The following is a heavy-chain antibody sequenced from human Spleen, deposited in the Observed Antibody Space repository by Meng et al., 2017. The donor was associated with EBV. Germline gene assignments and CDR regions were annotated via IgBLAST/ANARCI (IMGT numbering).Heavy chain of an antibody. CDR1: GYKVITYG. V-gene: IGHV1-18*01. CDR2: ISPYTGKT. CDR3: ATDAEWLQLWYFAY. D-gene: IGHD5-24*01. Sequence: QVQLVQSGPEVKKPGASVKVSCKASGYKVITYGISWVRQAPGQGLEWMGWISPYTGKTNYAQKVQGRVTMTTDTSTSTAYMELKGLRSDDTAVYYCATDAEWLQLWYFAYWGQGTLVTVSS. J-gene: IGHJ4*01.